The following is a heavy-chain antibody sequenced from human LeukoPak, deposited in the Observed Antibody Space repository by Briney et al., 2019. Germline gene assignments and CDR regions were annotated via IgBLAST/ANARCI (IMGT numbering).Heavy chain of an antibody. CDR2: INPNSGGT. CDR1: GYTFTGYY. Sequence: GASVKVSCKASGYTFTGYYMHWVRQAPGQGLEWMGWINPNSGGTNYAQKFQGRVIMTRDTSISTAYMELSRLRSDDTAVYYCARPWSYFSDEAFDIWGQGTMVTVSS. V-gene: IGHV1-2*02. J-gene: IGHJ3*02. CDR3: ARPWSYFSDEAFDI. D-gene: IGHD1-26*01.